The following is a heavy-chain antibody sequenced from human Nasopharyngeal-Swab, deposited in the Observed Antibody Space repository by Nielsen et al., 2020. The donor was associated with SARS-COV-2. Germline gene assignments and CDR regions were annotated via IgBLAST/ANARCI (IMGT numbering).Heavy chain of an antibody. CDR1: WVTFGEFS. D-gene: IGHD2-2*01. J-gene: IGHJ5*01. Sequence: SLKISCAVSWVTFGEFSMHWGRQVPGEGLEWGLSICWNGVSIAYADSVKGRFTISRDNAKKSLYLQMNTLRPEDTALYYCARGSCTSSSCPIDSWGQGNMVTVSS. V-gene: IGHV3-9*01. CDR2: ICWNGVSI. CDR3: ARGSCTSSSCPIDS.